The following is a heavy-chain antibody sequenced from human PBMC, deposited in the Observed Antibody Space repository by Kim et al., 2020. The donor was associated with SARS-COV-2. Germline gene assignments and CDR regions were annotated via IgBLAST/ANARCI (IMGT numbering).Heavy chain of an antibody. CDR3: ARVLSLVVWDH. CDR2: RT. D-gene: IGHD2-15*01. J-gene: IGHJ4*02. V-gene: IGHV1-46*04. Sequence: RTAYAQKLQGRVTVTTEPSTSTVYMNLGSLRSEDTAVYYCARVLSLVVWDHWGQGTLVTVSA.